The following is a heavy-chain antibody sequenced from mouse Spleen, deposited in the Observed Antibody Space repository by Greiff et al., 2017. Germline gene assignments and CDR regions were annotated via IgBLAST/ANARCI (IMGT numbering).Heavy chain of an antibody. D-gene: IGHD1-1*01. Sequence: EVNVVESGGGLVKPGGSLKLSCAASGFTFSSYAMSWVRQTPEKRLEWVATISSGGSYTYYPDSVKGRFTISRDNAKNTLYLQMSSLRSEDTAMYYCAREDLLLRSGGYFDVWGAGTTVTVSS. V-gene: IGHV5-9-1*01. CDR1: GFTFSSYA. J-gene: IGHJ1*01. CDR3: AREDLLLRSGGYFDV. CDR2: ISSGGSYT.